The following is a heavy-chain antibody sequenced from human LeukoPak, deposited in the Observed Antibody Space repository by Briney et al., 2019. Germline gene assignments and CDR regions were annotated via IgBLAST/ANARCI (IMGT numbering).Heavy chain of an antibody. CDR1: VGSFSGYY. CDR2: INHSGST. D-gene: IGHD3-10*01. J-gene: IGHJ5*02. V-gene: IGHV4-34*01. CDR3: ARGLRFHIGSGNWFDL. Sequence: PSETLSLTCAVYVGSFSGYYWSWIRQPPGKGLEWIGEINHSGSTNYNSSLKSRVTISVDTSKNQFSLKLSSVTAADTAVYYCARGLRFHIGSGNWFDLWGQGTLVTVSS.